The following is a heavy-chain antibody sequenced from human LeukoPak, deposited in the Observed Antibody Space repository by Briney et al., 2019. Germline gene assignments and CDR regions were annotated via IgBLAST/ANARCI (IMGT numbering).Heavy chain of an antibody. CDR1: GYTLTELS. V-gene: IGHV1-24*01. D-gene: IGHD4-23*01. CDR3: ATGEGAYGGNDY. Sequence: ASVKVSCKVSGYTLTELSMHWVRQAPGKGLEWMGGFDPEDGETIYAQKFQGRVTMTEDTSTDTAYMELSSLRSEDTAVYYCATGEGAYGGNDYWGQGTLVTVSS. CDR2: FDPEDGET. J-gene: IGHJ4*02.